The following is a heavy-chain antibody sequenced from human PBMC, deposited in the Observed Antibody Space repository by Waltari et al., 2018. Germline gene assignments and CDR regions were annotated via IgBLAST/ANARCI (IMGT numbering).Heavy chain of an antibody. V-gene: IGHV3-74*03. CDR2: ISNDETTL. J-gene: IGHJ6*02. CDR3: ARLAPRTYRSPVPGRHYYYGMDV. Sequence: EEQLLESGGGLVQPGDSLRLSCAAPGFGFRNYWMNWVRQAPGKGLVWVARISNDETTLTYADSVKGRFTISRDNAKNTVYLQMKRLRADDTAVYYCARLAPRTYRSPVPGRHYYYGMDVWGQGTTVTVSS. D-gene: IGHD3-10*01. CDR1: GFGFRNYW.